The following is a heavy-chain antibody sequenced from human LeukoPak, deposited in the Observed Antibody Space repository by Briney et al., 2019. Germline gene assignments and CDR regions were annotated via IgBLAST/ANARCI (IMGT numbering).Heavy chain of an antibody. J-gene: IGHJ4*02. CDR1: GFTFSSYG. CDR2: ISYDRSNT. V-gene: IGHV3-30*03. CDR3: ARYCVGDCPLDY. Sequence: GGSLRLSCAASGFTFSSYGMHWVRQAPGKGLEWVAVISYDRSNTYYADSVKGQFTISRDNSKNTLYLQMNSLRAEDTGVYYCARYCVGDCPLDYWSQGTLVTVSS. D-gene: IGHD2-21*02.